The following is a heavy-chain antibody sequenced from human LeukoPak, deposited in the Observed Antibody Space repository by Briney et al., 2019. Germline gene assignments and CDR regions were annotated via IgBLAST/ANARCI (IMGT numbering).Heavy chain of an antibody. V-gene: IGHV4-34*01. CDR3: ARGWYCSGGSCYYLPNYYYYGMDV. CDR2: INHSGST. D-gene: IGHD2-15*01. J-gene: IGHJ6*02. CDR1: GGSFSGYY. Sequence: SETLSLTCAVYGGSFSGYYWSWIRQPPGKGLEWIGEINHSGSTNYNPSLKSRVTISVDTSKNRFSLKLSSVTAADTAVYYCARGWYCSGGSCYYLPNYYYYGMDVWGQGTTVTVSS.